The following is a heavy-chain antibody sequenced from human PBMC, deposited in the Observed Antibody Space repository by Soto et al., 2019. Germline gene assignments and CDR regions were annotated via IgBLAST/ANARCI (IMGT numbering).Heavy chain of an antibody. J-gene: IGHJ5*02. Sequence: QVQLLQSGAEVKKPGSSVKVSCKASGGTFSNYAITWVRQAPGQGLEWLGRIIPIFGSTNFAQKFQGRVTLTADESTNTVYMELSSLRSDDTAVYYCAKDGGKDGYFGNWCDPWGQGTLVTVAS. D-gene: IGHD5-18*01. V-gene: IGHV1-69*15. CDR3: AKDGGKDGYFGNWCDP. CDR2: IIPIFGST. CDR1: GGTFSNYA.